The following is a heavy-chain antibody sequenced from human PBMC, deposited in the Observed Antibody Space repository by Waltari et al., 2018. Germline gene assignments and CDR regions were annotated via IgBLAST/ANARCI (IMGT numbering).Heavy chain of an antibody. CDR2: IYYSGST. V-gene: IGHV4-59*11. D-gene: IGHD6-19*01. CDR1: GGSISSHY. CDR3: AREGYSSGWNYGMDV. Sequence: QVQLQESGPGLVKPSETLSLTCTVSGGSISSHYWSWIRQPPGKGLEWIGYIYYSGSTNYNPALKSRVTISVDTSKNQFSLKLSSVTAAETAVYYCAREGYSSGWNYGMDVWGQGTTVTVSS. J-gene: IGHJ6*02.